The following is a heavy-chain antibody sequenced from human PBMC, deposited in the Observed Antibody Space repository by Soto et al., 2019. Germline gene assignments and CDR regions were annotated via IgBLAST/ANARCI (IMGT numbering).Heavy chain of an antibody. CDR3: ARAVAVAADFDY. D-gene: IGHD6-19*01. CDR1: GYTFTGYA. V-gene: IGHV1-3*05. CDR2: MNAGNGNT. J-gene: IGHJ4*02. Sequence: QVQLVQSGAEEKKPGASVKVSCKASGYTFTGYAMHWVRQATGQRLEWMGWMNAGNGNTKYSQKFQGRVTITRDTSASTAYMELSSLRSEDTAVYYCARAVAVAADFDYWGQGTLVTVSS.